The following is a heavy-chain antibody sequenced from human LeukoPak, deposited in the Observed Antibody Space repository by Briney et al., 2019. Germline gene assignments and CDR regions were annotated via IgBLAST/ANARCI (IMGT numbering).Heavy chain of an antibody. V-gene: IGHV3-30*04. CDR2: ISYDGSNK. CDR3: VRDLQRHYLGVAVAGRRRWFDP. Sequence: PGGSLRLSCAASGFTFSSYAMHWVRQAPGKGLEWVAVISYDGSNKYYADSVKGRFTISRDNAKNTLYLQMNSLRAEDTAIYYCVRDLQRHYLGVAVAGRRRWFDPWGQGTLVTVSS. D-gene: IGHD6-13*01. CDR1: GFTFSSYA. J-gene: IGHJ5*02.